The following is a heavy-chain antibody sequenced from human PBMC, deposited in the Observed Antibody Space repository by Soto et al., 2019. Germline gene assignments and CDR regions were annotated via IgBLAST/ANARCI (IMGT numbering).Heavy chain of an antibody. J-gene: IGHJ4*02. V-gene: IGHV1-3*01. D-gene: IGHD6-13*01. CDR1: GYSFTSYA. CDR3: ARDVAAADY. Sequence: APAKVCCEACGYSFTSYAMQWARQAPGQRLEWMGWINAGNGNTKYSQKFQGRVTITRDTSASTAYMELSSLRSEDTAVYYCARDVAAADYWGQGTLVTVSS. CDR2: INAGNGNT.